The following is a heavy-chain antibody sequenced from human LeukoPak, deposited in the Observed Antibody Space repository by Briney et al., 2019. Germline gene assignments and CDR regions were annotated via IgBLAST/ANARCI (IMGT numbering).Heavy chain of an antibody. Sequence: ASVKVSCKASGYTFTSYGISWVRQAPGQGLEWMGWISAYNGNTNYAQKLQGRATMTTDTSTSTAYMELRSLRSDDTAVYYCAAYDSSGYSFDYWGQGTPVTVSS. CDR3: AAYDSSGYSFDY. V-gene: IGHV1-18*01. CDR2: ISAYNGNT. J-gene: IGHJ4*02. CDR1: GYTFTSYG. D-gene: IGHD3-22*01.